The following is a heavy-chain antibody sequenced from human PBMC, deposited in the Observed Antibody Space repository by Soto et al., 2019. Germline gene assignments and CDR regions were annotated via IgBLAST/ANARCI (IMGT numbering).Heavy chain of an antibody. CDR1: GFTFSSYA. J-gene: IGHJ3*02. Sequence: GGSLRLSCAASGFTFSSYARSWVRQAPGKGLEWVSAISGSGGSTYYADSVKGRFTISRDNSKNTLYLQMNSLRAEDTAVYFCAKGRTTVITLLGAFDIWGQGTMVTVSS. CDR2: ISGSGGST. V-gene: IGHV3-23*01. CDR3: AKGRTTVITLLGAFDI. D-gene: IGHD4-17*01.